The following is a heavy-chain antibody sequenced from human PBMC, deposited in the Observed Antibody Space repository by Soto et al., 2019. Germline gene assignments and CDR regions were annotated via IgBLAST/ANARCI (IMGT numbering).Heavy chain of an antibody. CDR1: GYTFTSYD. CDR2: MNPNSGNT. CDR3: ARAVQLWLRRSSYYGMDV. V-gene: IGHV1-8*01. J-gene: IGHJ6*02. Sequence: GASVKVSCKASGYTFTSYDINWVRQATGQGLEWMGWMNPNSGNTGYAQKFQGRVTMTRNTSISTAYMELSSLRSEDTAVYYCARAVQLWLRRSSYYGMDVWGQGTTVTVYS. D-gene: IGHD5-18*01.